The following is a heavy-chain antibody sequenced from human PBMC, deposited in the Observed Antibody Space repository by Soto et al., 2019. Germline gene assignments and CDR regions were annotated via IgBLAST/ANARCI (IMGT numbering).Heavy chain of an antibody. CDR2: ISGSGGST. V-gene: IGHV3-23*01. J-gene: IGHJ5*02. Sequence: PGGSLRLSCAASGFTFNTYAMTWVRQAPGKGLEWVSLISGSGGSTYYADSVKGRFTIPRDNSEKTLYLQMNSLRAEDTAVYYCAKDLAYSGYDQNWFDPWGQGTLVTVSS. CDR1: GFTFNTYA. CDR3: AKDLAYSGYDQNWFDP. D-gene: IGHD5-12*01.